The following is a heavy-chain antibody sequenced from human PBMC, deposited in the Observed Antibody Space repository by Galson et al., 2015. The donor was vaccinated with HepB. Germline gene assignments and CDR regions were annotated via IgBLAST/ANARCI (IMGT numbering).Heavy chain of an antibody. CDR3: ARLSVGATITFWFDP. CDR2: IYYSGST. J-gene: IGHJ5*02. Sequence: SETLSLTCTVSGGSISSSSYYWGWIRQPPGKGLEWIGSIYYSGSTYYNPSLKSRVTISVDTSKNQFSLKLSSVTAADTAVYYCARLSVGATITFWFDPWGQGTLVTVSS. CDR1: GGSISSSSYY. V-gene: IGHV4-39*01. D-gene: IGHD1-26*01.